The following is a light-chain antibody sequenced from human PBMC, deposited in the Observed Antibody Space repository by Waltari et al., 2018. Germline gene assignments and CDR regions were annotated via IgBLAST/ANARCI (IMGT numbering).Light chain of an antibody. V-gene: IGKV3-15*01. CDR1: QNVNNN. J-gene: IGKJ2*01. CDR2: GAS. Sequence: EVVVTQSPATLSVSPGERAPLSCRASQNVNNNLAWYQQKPGQAPRLLIYGASTTATGIPARFSGSGSGTEFTLTISSLQSEDFAVYYCHQYNSWPPFTFGQGTKLEIK. CDR3: HQYNSWPPFT.